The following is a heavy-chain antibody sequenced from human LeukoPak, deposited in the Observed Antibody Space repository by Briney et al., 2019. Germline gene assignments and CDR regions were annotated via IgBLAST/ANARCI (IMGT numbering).Heavy chain of an antibody. J-gene: IGHJ4*02. CDR2: IYYSGST. CDR3: ARRRSGLFDY. Sequence: SETLSLTCTVSGGSVSSGSYYWSWIRQPPGKGLEWIGYIYYSGSTNYNPSLKSRVTISVDTSKNQFSLKLSSVTAADTAVYYCARRRSGLFDYWGQGILVTVSS. CDR1: GGSVSSGSYY. V-gene: IGHV4-61*01.